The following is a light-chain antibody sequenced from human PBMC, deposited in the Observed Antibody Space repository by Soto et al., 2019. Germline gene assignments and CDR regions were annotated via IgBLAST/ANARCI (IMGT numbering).Light chain of an antibody. CDR2: KAS. Sequence: DIQMTQSPSTLSGSVGDRVTITCRASQTISSWLAWYQQKPGKAPKLLIYKASTLKSGVPSRFSGSGSGTEFTLTLSSLQPDDFATYYCQQYDSYMTFGQGTKVDIK. V-gene: IGKV1-5*03. CDR1: QTISSW. J-gene: IGKJ1*01. CDR3: QQYDSYMT.